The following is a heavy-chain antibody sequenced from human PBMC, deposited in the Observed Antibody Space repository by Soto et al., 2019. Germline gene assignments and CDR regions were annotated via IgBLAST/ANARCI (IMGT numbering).Heavy chain of an antibody. CDR1: GFTFSSSW. V-gene: IGHV3-7*01. CDR3: ATGSPPDY. CDR2: IKGDGSEE. Sequence: EVQLVESGGVLVQPGGSLKVSCAASGFTFSSSWMNWVLQAPGKGLEWVANIKGDGSEEYYVDSVRGRFTISRDNAKSSLSPQMHSLRAEDTAVYYCATGSPPDYWDQGTLVTVSS. J-gene: IGHJ4*02.